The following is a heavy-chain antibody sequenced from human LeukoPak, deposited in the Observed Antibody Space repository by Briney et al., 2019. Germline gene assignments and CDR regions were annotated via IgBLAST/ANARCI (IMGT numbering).Heavy chain of an antibody. CDR3: ARGYSRFDY. CDR2: INHSGST. D-gene: IGHD4-11*01. V-gene: IGHV4-34*01. CDR1: GGSFSGYY. J-gene: IGHJ4*02. Sequence: SETLSLTCAVYGGSFSGYYWSWIRQPPGKGLEWIGEINHSGSTNYNLSLKSRVTISVDTSKNQFSLKLSSVTAADTAVYYCARGYSRFDYWGQGTLVTVSS.